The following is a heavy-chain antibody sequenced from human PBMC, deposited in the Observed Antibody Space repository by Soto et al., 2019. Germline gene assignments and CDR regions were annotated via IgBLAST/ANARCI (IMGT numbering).Heavy chain of an antibody. CDR3: ARLQGDCSGGSCPYYYYYDMDV. D-gene: IGHD2-15*01. CDR2: ISPDGSDI. Sequence: PGESLKISCKGSGYSFATNWIGWVRQRPGKGLEWMGIISPDGSDIRYSPSFQGQVTISADKSISTAYLQWSSLKASDTAMYYCARLQGDCSGGSCPYYYYYDMDVWGQGTTVTVSS. CDR1: GYSFATNW. V-gene: IGHV5-51*01. J-gene: IGHJ6*02.